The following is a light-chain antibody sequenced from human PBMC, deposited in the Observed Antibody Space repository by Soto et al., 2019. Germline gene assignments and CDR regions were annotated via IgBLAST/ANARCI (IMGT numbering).Light chain of an antibody. Sequence: DIQMTQSPSTLSASVGDRVTITYRASQSISNWLAWYQQKPGKAPKLLIYKASSLEGGVPSRFSGSGSGTEFTLTISSLQPDDFATYYCQQYNSYRTFGQGTKVEIK. CDR3: QQYNSYRT. CDR2: KAS. V-gene: IGKV1-5*03. CDR1: QSISNW. J-gene: IGKJ1*01.